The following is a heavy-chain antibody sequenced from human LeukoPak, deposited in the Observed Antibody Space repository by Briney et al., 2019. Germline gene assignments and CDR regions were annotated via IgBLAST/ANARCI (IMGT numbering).Heavy chain of an antibody. D-gene: IGHD1-1*01. J-gene: IGHJ6*02. CDR1: GGSISSSRYY. Sequence: SETLSLTCTVSGGSISSSRYYWGWIRQPPGKGLEWIGTIPYSGSTYYNPSLESRVTISVDTSKSHFSLKLNSVTAADTAVYYCASRSQLERRAEWGYGVDVWGPGTTVTVSS. CDR3: ASRSQLERRAEWGYGVDV. CDR2: IPYSGST. V-gene: IGHV4-39*02.